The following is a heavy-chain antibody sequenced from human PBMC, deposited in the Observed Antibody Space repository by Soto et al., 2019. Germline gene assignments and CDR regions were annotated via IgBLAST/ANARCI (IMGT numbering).Heavy chain of an antibody. V-gene: IGHV2-5*02. D-gene: IGHD3-3*01. Sequence: QITLKESGPTGVKPTETLTLTSTYSGFSLTTSGVGVGWVRRSPGKAPEWLALIYWDDDKRYSTSLNSRLIITKDTSKNQVVLTMASVDPADTATYYCAHRVLRTVFALVTTTAIYFDFWGPGTPVVVSS. J-gene: IGHJ4*02. CDR3: AHRVLRTVFALVTTTAIYFDF. CDR2: IYWDDDK. CDR1: GFSLTTSGVG.